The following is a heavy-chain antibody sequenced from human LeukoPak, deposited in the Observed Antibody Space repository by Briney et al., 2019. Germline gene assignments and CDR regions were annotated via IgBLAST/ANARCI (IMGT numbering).Heavy chain of an antibody. V-gene: IGHV3-33*01. CDR3: ARDTYYHYYDSSSYYIDY. D-gene: IGHD3-22*01. CDR1: GFTFSSYG. Sequence: GGSLRLSCAASGFTFSSYGMHWVRQAPGKGLEWVAVIWYDGSNKYYADSVKGRFTISRGNSKNTLYLQMNSLRAEDTAVYYCARDTYYHYYDSSSYYIDYWGQGTLVTVSS. CDR2: IWYDGSNK. J-gene: IGHJ4*02.